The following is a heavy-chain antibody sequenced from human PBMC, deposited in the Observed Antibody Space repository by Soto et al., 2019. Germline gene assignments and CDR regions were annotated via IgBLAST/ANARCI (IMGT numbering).Heavy chain of an antibody. Sequence: QVQLVQSGAEVKKPGASVKVSCKASGYTFTSYYMHWVRQAPGQGLEWMGIINPSGGSTSYAQKFQGRVTMTRDTSTSTVYMELSSLRSEDTAVYYCARAEGQVDDVVVGRAAPFFDYWGQGTLVTVSS. J-gene: IGHJ4*02. CDR2: INPSGGST. D-gene: IGHD2-21*01. V-gene: IGHV1-46*01. CDR1: GYTFTSYY. CDR3: ARAEGQVDDVVVGRAAPFFDY.